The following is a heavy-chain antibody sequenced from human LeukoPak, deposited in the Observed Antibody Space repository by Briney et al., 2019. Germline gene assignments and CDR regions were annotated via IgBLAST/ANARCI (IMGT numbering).Heavy chain of an antibody. Sequence: GGSLRLSCAASGFTFGNYWMSWVRQAPGGGLQWVASMKGDGSHIYYVDSVKGRFIISRDNAKNSLYLQMDSLRVEDTAEYYCARDPYSGNYGAYYYYYMDVWGKGTTVTVSS. CDR2: MKGDGSHI. J-gene: IGHJ6*03. V-gene: IGHV3-7*01. CDR1: GFTFGNYW. CDR3: ARDPYSGNYGAYYYYYMDV. D-gene: IGHD1-26*01.